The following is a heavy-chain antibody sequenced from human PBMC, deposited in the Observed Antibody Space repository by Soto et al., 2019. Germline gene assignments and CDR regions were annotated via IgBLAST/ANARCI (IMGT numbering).Heavy chain of an antibody. CDR2: INHSGST. V-gene: IGHV4-34*01. D-gene: IGHD6-6*01. Sequence: SETLSLTCAVYGGSFSGYYWSWIRQPPGKGLEWIGEINHSGSTNYNPSLKSRVTISVDTSKSQFSLKLSSVTAADTAVYYCARVYSSSDDNWFDPWGQGTLVTVSS. CDR3: ARVYSSSDDNWFDP. CDR1: GGSFSGYY. J-gene: IGHJ5*02.